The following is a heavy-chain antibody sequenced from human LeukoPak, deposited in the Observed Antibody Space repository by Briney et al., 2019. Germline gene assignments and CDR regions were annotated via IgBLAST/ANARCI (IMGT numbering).Heavy chain of an antibody. J-gene: IGHJ5*02. V-gene: IGHV4-31*03. CDR3: AREMDYYDSGGYYLQWFDP. Sequence: SETLSLTCTVSGGSITSGGYYWSWIRQHPGKGLEWIGYIYYSGSTSYNPSLRSRVTISLDTSRNQFSLKLSSVTVADTAVYYCAREMDYYDSGGYYLQWFDPWGQGTLVTVSS. CDR2: IYYSGST. D-gene: IGHD3-22*01. CDR1: GGSITSGGYY.